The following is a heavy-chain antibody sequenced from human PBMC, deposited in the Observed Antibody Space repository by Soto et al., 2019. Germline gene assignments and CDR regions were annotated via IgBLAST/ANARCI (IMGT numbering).Heavy chain of an antibody. V-gene: IGHV3-48*03. CDR2: ISSSGRSI. CDR1: GFNFRSYD. J-gene: IGHJ4*02. Sequence: PGGSLRLSCAVTGFNFRSYDMAWVRQAAGKGLQWVAYISSSGRSIYYADSVEGRFTISRDIAKNSLYLHMNSLRAEDTALYFCARDLTRPYDFWGQG. CDR3: ARDLTRPYDF.